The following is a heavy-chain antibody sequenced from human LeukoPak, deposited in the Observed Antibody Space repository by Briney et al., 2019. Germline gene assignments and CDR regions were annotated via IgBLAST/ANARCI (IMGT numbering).Heavy chain of an antibody. J-gene: IGHJ1*01. Sequence: GGSLRLFCAVSXXTXXXXXXXWXRQAXGXXXXXXXRINSDGSRISYADSVKGRFTISRDNAKNTLYLQMDSLSAEDTAVYYCAFSVTTLYAEYFHHWGQGTLVTVSS. D-gene: IGHD4-17*01. CDR2: INSDGSRI. CDR1: XXTXXXXX. CDR3: AFSVTTLYAEYFHH. V-gene: IGHV3-74*01.